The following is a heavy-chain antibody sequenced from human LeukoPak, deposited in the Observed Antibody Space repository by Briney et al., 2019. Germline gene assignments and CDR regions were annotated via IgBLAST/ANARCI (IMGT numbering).Heavy chain of an antibody. D-gene: IGHD3-3*01. Sequence: SETLSLTCTVSGGSISSYYWSWIRQPPGKGLEWIGYIYYSGSTNYNPSLKSRVTISVDTSKNQFSLKLTSVTAADTAVYYCAKGVPEYYDFWSGYFYYFDYWGQGTLVTVSS. J-gene: IGHJ4*02. CDR3: AKGVPEYYDFWSGYFYYFDY. CDR2: IYYSGST. CDR1: GGSISSYY. V-gene: IGHV4-59*01.